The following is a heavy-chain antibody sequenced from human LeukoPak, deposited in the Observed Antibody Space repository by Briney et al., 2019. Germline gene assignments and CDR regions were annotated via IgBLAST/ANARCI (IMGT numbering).Heavy chain of an antibody. CDR3: ARETHYYDSSLCY. CDR2: INHSGST. V-gene: IGHV4-34*01. D-gene: IGHD3-22*01. Sequence: SETLSLTCAVYGGSFSGYYWSWIRQPPGKGLEWIGEINHSGSTNYNPSLKSRVTISVDTSKNQFSLKLSSVTAADTAVYYCARETHYYDSSLCYWGQGTLVTVSS. CDR1: GGSFSGYY. J-gene: IGHJ4*02.